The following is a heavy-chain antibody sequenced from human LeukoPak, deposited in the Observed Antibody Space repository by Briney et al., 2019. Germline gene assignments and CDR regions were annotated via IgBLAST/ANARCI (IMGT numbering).Heavy chain of an antibody. V-gene: IGHV1-2*02. CDR1: GYTFTGYY. D-gene: IGHD4-17*01. CDR2: INPNSGGT. J-gene: IGHJ5*02. Sequence: ASVKVSCKASGYTFTGYYMHWARQAPGQGLEWMGWINPNSGGTNYAQKFQGRVTMTRDTSISTAYMELSRLRSDDTAVYYCARESTTVTTSRNSHNWFDPWGREPWSPSPQ. CDR3: ARESTTVTTSRNSHNWFDP.